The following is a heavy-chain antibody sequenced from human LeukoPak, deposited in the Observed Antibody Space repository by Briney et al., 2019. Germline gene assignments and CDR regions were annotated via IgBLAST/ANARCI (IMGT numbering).Heavy chain of an antibody. V-gene: IGHV1-69*13. J-gene: IGHJ6*03. D-gene: IGHD2-2*01. CDR1: GGTFSSYA. Sequence: ASVKVSCKASGGTFSSYAISWVRQAPGQGLEWMGGIIPIFGTANYAQKFQGRVTITADESTSTAYMELSSLRSEDTAVYYCARGARCSSTSCFTTDSYYYYYYMDVWGKGTTVTVSS. CDR2: IIPIFGTA. CDR3: ARGARCSSTSCFTTDSYYYYYYMDV.